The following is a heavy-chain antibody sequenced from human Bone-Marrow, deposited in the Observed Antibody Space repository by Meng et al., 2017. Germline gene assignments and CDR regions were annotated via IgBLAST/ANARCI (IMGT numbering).Heavy chain of an antibody. CDR3: ATGAAAADH. V-gene: IGHV3-15*01. Sequence: GESLKISCVASGFSFPDAWMRWVRQAPGKGREWVGRIKSNSDGGTTDYAAPVKGRFTISRDDSKNTLYLQMNSLITEDTAVYVCATGAAAADHWGQGTLVTVSS. CDR1: GFSFPDAW. J-gene: IGHJ4*02. CDR2: IKSNSDGGTT. D-gene: IGHD6-13*01.